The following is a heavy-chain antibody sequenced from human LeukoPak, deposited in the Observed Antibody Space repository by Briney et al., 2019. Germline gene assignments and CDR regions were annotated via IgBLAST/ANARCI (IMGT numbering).Heavy chain of an antibody. Sequence: GGSLRLSCAAFSSFAMSWVRQAPGKGLEWVSAISGSGGNTYYADSVKGRFTISRDNSKNTLYLQMNSLRAEDTAVYYCAKDRPVLMVYATSPHYFDYWGQGTLVTVSS. CDR3: AKDRPVLMVYATSPHYFDY. CDR2: ISGSGGNT. V-gene: IGHV3-23*01. D-gene: IGHD2-8*01. J-gene: IGHJ4*02. CDR1: SSFA.